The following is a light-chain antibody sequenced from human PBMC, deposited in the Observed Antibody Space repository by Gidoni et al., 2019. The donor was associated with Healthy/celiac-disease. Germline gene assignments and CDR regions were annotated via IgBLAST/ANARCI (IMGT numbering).Light chain of an antibody. CDR3: QQPYT. J-gene: IGKJ2*01. Sequence: DIQLTQSPSFLSASVGDRVTITCRASQGISSYLAWYQQKPGKAPKLLIYAASTLQSGVPSRLSGSGAGTECTLTISSLQPEDFATYYCQQPYTFGQGTKLEIK. CDR2: AAS. V-gene: IGKV1-9*01. CDR1: QGISSY.